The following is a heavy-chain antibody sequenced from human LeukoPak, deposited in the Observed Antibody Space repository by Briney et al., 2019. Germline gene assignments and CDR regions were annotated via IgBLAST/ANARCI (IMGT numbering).Heavy chain of an antibody. CDR2: INGSGDT. D-gene: IGHD6-19*01. V-gene: IGHV4-59*08. Sequence: PSETLSLTCTVSGDPLSFRHFWSWIRQPPGKGLEWIGYINGSGDTDYDPSLRSRVTISGDTSKNQFSLKLTSVTAAETAVYYCVRNIGWYTYESWGQGTLVTVSS. CDR3: VRNIGWYTYES. J-gene: IGHJ4*02. CDR1: GDPLSFRHF.